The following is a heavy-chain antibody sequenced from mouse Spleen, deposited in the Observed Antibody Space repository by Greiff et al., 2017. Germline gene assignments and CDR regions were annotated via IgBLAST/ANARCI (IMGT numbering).Heavy chain of an antibody. Sequence: VMLVESGAELARPGASVKLSCKASGYTFTSYGISWVKQRTGQGLEWIGEIYPRSGNTYYNEKFKGKATLTADKSSSTAYMELRSLTSEDSAVYFCARGGDDAMDYWGQGTSVTVSS. CDR1: GYTFTSYG. V-gene: IGHV1-81*01. CDR3: ARGGDDAMDY. J-gene: IGHJ4*01. CDR2: IYPRSGNT. D-gene: IGHD3-3*01.